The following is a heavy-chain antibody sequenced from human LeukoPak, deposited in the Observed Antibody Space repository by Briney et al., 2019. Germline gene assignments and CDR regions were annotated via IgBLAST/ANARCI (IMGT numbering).Heavy chain of an antibody. Sequence: PGGSLRLSCAASGFTVSSNYMAWVRQAPGKGLEWVSVIYSGGTTHYADSVKGRFTISRDNSKNTLYLQMNSLRAEDTGVYYCARRADINYFYMDAWGKGTTVTVSS. CDR2: IYSGGTT. J-gene: IGHJ6*03. CDR1: GFTVSSNY. V-gene: IGHV3-66*02. CDR3: ARRADINYFYMDA.